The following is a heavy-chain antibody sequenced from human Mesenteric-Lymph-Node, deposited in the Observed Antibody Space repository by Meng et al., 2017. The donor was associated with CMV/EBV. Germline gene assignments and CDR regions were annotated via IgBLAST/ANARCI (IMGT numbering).Heavy chain of an antibody. CDR2: ISGRGGST. V-gene: IGHV3-23*01. CDR3: AKNYDSSGYYPDY. D-gene: IGHD3-22*01. Sequence: GGSLRLSCAASGFIFNNYAMSWVRQAPGKGLEWVSAISGRGGSTYYADSVKGRFTISRDNSKNTLYLQMNSLRAEDTALYYCAKNYDSSGYYPDYWGQGTLVTVSS. J-gene: IGHJ4*02. CDR1: GFIFNNYA.